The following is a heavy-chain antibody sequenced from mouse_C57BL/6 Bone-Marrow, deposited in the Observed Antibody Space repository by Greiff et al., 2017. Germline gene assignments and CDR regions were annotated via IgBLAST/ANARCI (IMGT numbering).Heavy chain of an antibody. V-gene: IGHV1-80*01. J-gene: IGHJ2*01. CDR3: ARHYGSSSFDY. CDR1: GYAFSSYW. D-gene: IGHD1-1*01. CDR2: IYPGDGDT. Sequence: VKLVESGAELVKPGASVKISCKASGYAFSSYWMNWVKQRPGKGLEWIGQIYPGDGDTNYNGKFKGKATLTADKSSSTAYMQLSSLTSEDSAVYFCARHYGSSSFDYGGQGTTLTVSS.